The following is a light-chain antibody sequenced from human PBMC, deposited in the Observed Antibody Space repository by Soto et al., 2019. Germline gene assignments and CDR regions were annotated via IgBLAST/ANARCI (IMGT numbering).Light chain of an antibody. CDR3: SSYATGSSGV. J-gene: IGLJ2*01. V-gene: IGLV2-14*01. CDR1: SSDIGSYNY. Sequence: QSAMTQPASVSGSPGQSITISCTGNSSDIGSYNYVSWYQQHPGKAPKLMIHEVSDRPSGVSNRFSGSKSGNTASLTISGLQAEEEADYYCSSYATGSSGVISGGTKLTVL. CDR2: EVS.